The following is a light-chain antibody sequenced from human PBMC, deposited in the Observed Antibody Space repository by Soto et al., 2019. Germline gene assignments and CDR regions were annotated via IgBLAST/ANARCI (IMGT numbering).Light chain of an antibody. CDR3: QQYSDSPPT. CDR2: GAS. CDR1: QTLTSTY. Sequence: EIVFTQSPCTLSLSPGERATLSCRASQTLTSTYLAWYQQKPGQAPRLLIYGASTRATGIPDRFSGSGSGTDFTLTIDRLEPEDLAMYYCQQYSDSPPTFGQGTKVDIK. V-gene: IGKV3-20*01. J-gene: IGKJ1*01.